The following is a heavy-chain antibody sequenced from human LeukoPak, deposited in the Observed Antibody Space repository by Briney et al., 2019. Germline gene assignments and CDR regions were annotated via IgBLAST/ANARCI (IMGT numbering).Heavy chain of an antibody. CDR2: NSTSGEST. CDR3: AKSDIVATTYYYYYYTDV. D-gene: IGHD5-12*01. CDR1: GFTFSSYG. J-gene: IGHJ6*03. V-gene: IGHV3-23*01. Sequence: GGTLRLSCAASGFTFSSYGRSWVRRAPGQGLEWVSANSTSGESTYYADSVKGHFTISRDNSKNTLYLQMNSLRAEDTAVYYCAKSDIVATTYYYYYYTDVWGKGTTVTISS.